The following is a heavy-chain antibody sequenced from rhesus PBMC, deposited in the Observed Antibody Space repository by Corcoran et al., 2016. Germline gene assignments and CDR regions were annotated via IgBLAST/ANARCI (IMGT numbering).Heavy chain of an antibody. Sequence: QVNLQQWGEGLVKPSETLSLTCAVYCCSISVYYSWSWIRQAPGTGLEWIGHIDGKGARTSSNPSRKNRVTISKDTSKNQFSLKRSSVTAADTAVYYCARDYFDSWGQGVLVTVSS. J-gene: IGHJ4*01. CDR3: ARDYFDS. CDR1: CCSISVYYS. CDR2: IDGKGART. V-gene: IGHV4-73*01.